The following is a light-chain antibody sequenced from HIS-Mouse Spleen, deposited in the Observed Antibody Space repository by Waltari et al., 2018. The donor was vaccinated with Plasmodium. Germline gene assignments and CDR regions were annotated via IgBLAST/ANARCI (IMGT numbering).Light chain of an antibody. V-gene: IGLV3-10*01. Sequence: SYELTQPPSVSVSPGQTARITCSGDALPKKYAYWYQQKSGQAPLLVIYENSKRPSGIPEGCSGSSSGTRATLTISGVQVEDEADYYCYSTDSRGNHRVFGGGTKLTVL. CDR1: ALPKKY. J-gene: IGLJ3*02. CDR2: ENS. CDR3: YSTDSRGNHRV.